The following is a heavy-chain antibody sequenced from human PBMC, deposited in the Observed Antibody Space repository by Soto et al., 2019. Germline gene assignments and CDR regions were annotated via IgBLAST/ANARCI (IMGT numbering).Heavy chain of an antibody. CDR3: ERGRDSLGFDV. Sequence: PSETVSLTGNVSGGSITSACYWNCIRQHPGKCLEWVGCILYRGTTNYNRSPKSRITISGERSKNQFALKLSSMTAADPGVFYWERGRDSLGFDVWRKGTTVTVSS. V-gene: IGHV4-31*03. D-gene: IGHD3-16*01. J-gene: IGHJ6*04. CDR1: GGSITSACY. CDR2: ILYRGTT.